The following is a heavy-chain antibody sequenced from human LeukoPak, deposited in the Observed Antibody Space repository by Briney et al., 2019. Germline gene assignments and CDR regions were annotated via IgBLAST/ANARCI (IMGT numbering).Heavy chain of an antibody. J-gene: IGHJ4*02. CDR3: ARLPYYYDSSEDY. D-gene: IGHD3-22*01. V-gene: IGHV3-21*01. CDR2: ISSSSSYI. Sequence: GGSLRLSCAASGFTFSSYSMNWVRQAPGKGLEWVSSISSSSSYIYYADSVKGRFTISRDNSKNTLYLQMNSLRAEDTAVYYCARLPYYYDSSEDYWGQGTLVTVSS. CDR1: GFTFSSYS.